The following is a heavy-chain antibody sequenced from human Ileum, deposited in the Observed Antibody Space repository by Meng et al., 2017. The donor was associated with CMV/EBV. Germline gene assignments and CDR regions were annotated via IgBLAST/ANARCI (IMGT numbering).Heavy chain of an antibody. V-gene: IGHV1-3*01. J-gene: IGHJ4*02. D-gene: IGHD1-7*01. Sequence: QVQLVQSGAEVKKPGASVKVSCKASGYTFTSYAIHWVRQAPGQRLEWMGWINVGNGNTKYAQKFQGRVTMTRDTSISTAYMELSRLTSDDTAVYFCMTVTGNYPYWGQGALVTVSS. CDR3: MTVTGNYPY. CDR2: INVGNGNT. CDR1: GYTFTSYA.